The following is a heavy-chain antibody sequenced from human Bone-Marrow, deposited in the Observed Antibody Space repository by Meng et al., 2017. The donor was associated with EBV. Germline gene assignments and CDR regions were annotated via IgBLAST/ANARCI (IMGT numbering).Heavy chain of an antibody. CDR1: GYTFTSHA. D-gene: IGHD5-24*01. V-gene: IGHV7-4-1*02. Sequence: VQLVESWAGWKRAGASFKVSCKASGYTFTSHAIHWVRQAPGQGLEWMGWINTNTGNPTYAQGFTGRFVFSLDTSVSTAYLQISSLKADDTAVYYCARDSAYGYNDYYFDYWGQGTLVTSPQ. CDR3: ARDSAYGYNDYYFDY. CDR2: INTNTGNP. J-gene: IGHJ4*02.